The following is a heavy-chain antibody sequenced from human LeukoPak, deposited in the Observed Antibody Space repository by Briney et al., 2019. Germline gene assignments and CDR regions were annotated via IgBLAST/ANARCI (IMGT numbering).Heavy chain of an antibody. CDR2: IRSSGSPI. CDR1: GFTFSSYS. V-gene: IGHV3-48*02. Sequence: GGSLRLSCAASGFTFSSYSMNWVRQAPGKGLEWVSYIRSSGSPIYYADSVRGRFTISRDNAKNSLYLQINSLRDEDTAVYYCVRDPDALDFWGQGTPVTVSS. CDR3: VRDPDALDF. J-gene: IGHJ4*02.